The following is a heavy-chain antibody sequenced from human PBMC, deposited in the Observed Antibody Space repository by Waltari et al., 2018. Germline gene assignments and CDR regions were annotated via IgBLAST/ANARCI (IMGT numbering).Heavy chain of an antibody. V-gene: IGHV3-7*01. CDR3: ARDGHCGGYCRDY. Sequence: EVQLVESGGGLVQPGGSMRRSCAASGCTFSNYCVSWVRKAPGKGLGRVANITQDGSVKYYVDSVKGRFNISRDNAKNALYRQMNGLRAEDTAVCYCARDGHCGGYCRDYWGQGTLVTVSS. CDR2: ITQDGSVK. J-gene: IGHJ4*02. D-gene: IGHD2-21*02. CDR1: GCTFSNYC.